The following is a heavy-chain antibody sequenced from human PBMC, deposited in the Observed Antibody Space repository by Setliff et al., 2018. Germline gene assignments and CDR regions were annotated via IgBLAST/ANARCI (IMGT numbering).Heavy chain of an antibody. CDR1: GDTFSSYV. D-gene: IGHD1-7*01. CDR2: IIPMFGT. V-gene: IGHV1-69*06. Sequence: SVKVSCKASGDTFSSYVISWVREAPGQGLEWMGGIIPMFGTNYAQKFQGRVTITADTSTDTAYMELSSLRSEDTAVYYCATSGITGTTPRYMDVWGKGTTVTVS. J-gene: IGHJ6*03. CDR3: ATSGITGTTPRYMDV.